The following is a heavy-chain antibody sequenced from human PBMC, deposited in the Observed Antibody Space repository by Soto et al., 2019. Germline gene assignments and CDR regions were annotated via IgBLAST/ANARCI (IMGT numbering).Heavy chain of an antibody. Sequence: QVQLQQWGAGLLKPSETLSLTCAVYGGSFSGYYWSWIRQPAGKGLEWIGEINHSGSTNYNPSLKSRVTISVDTSKNQFSLKLSSVTAADTAVYYCARGGVPAAFDIWGQGTMVTVSS. D-gene: IGHD2-2*01. CDR1: GGSFSGYY. CDR2: INHSGST. V-gene: IGHV4-34*01. CDR3: ARGGVPAAFDI. J-gene: IGHJ3*02.